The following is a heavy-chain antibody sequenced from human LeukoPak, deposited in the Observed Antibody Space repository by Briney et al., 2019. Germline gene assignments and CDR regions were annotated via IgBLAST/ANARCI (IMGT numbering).Heavy chain of an antibody. CDR1: GYSFTGYY. CDR2: INPNSGGT. Sequence: GSVKVSCKTSGYSFTGYYVHWVRQAPGQGLEWMGWINPNSGGTDYAQKFQGRVTKTRDTSMSTTYMELRRLRSDDTAVYYCARAPPDHYDSSGYYGFDYWGQGTLVTVSA. CDR3: ARAPPDHYDSSGYYGFDY. D-gene: IGHD3-22*01. V-gene: IGHV1-2*02. J-gene: IGHJ4*02.